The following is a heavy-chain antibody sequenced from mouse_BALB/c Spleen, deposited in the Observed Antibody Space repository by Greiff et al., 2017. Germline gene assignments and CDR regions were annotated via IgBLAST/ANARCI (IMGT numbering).Heavy chain of an antibody. CDR1: GFTFSSYG. J-gene: IGHJ2*01. V-gene: IGHV5-6-3*01. CDR2: INSNGGST. CDR3: ARDQGNYCDY. Sequence: EVMLVESGGGLVQPGGSLKLSCAASGFTFSSYGMSWVRQTPDKRLELVATINSNGGSTYYPDSVKGRFTISRDNAKNTLYLQMSSLKSEDTAMYYCARDQGNYCDYWGQGTTLTVSS. D-gene: IGHD3-2*02.